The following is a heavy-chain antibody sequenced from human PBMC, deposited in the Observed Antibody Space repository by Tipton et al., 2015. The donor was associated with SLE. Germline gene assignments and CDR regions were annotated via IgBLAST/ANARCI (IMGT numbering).Heavy chain of an antibody. CDR3: ARGRFFYYMDV. J-gene: IGHJ6*03. CDR1: GGSISSSSHY. Sequence: TLSLTCTVSGGSISSSSHYWGWIRQPPGKGLEWIGSIYYSGSTYYNPSLKSRVTISVDTSKNQFSLKLSSVTAADTAVYYCARGRFFYYMDVWGKGTTVTVSS. D-gene: IGHD3-3*01. V-gene: IGHV4-39*07. CDR2: IYYSGST.